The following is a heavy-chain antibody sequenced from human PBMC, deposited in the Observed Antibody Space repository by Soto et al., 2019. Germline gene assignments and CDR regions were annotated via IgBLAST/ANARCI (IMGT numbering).Heavy chain of an antibody. Sequence: PSETLSLTCAVSGGSVSSPNWWAWVRQPPGKGLEWIGEIYHSGSTYYNPSLKSRVTISVDKANNQVSLKMTSVTAADTALYYCVKERVVIVSPTIRAPPHDGYDIWGRGTMVTVS. CDR1: GGSVSSPNW. V-gene: IGHV4-4*02. CDR2: IYHSGST. D-gene: IGHD1-26*01. CDR3: VKERVVIVSPTIRAPPHDGYDI. J-gene: IGHJ3*02.